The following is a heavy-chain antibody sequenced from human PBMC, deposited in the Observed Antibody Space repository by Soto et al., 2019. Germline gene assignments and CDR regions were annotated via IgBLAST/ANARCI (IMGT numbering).Heavy chain of an antibody. Sequence: SETLSLTCAVYGGSFSGYYWSWIRQPPGKGLEWIGEINHSGSTNYNPSLKSRVTISVDTSKNQFSLKLSSVTAADTAVYYCARRQGSITMLRQLGWFDPWGQGTLVTVSS. CDR1: GGSFSGYY. J-gene: IGHJ5*02. CDR2: INHSGST. CDR3: ARRQGSITMLRQLGWFDP. D-gene: IGHD3-10*01. V-gene: IGHV4-34*01.